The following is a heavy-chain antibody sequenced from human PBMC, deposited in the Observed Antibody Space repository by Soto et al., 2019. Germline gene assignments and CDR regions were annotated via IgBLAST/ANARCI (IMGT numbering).Heavy chain of an antibody. CDR2: ISASGGNS. V-gene: IGHV3-23*01. Sequence: EVQLLESGGGLAQPGGSLRLSCAASGITFSSYAMTWVRQAPGKGLEWVSTISASGGNSYYADSVKGRFTISRDNSKNTLYLQMSSLTAEDTVVYYCARVRGVAYSYFMDVWGQGTTVTVSS. J-gene: IGHJ6*02. CDR3: ARVRGVAYSYFMDV. D-gene: IGHD3-10*01. CDR1: GITFSSYA.